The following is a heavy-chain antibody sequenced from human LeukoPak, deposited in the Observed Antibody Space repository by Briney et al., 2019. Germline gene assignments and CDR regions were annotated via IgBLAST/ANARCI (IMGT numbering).Heavy chain of an antibody. CDR3: AREKSDGFDI. J-gene: IGHJ3*02. Sequence: SQTLSLTCAISGCSVSSISAAWSWIRQSPSRGLEWLGRTYYRSKWYDDYAVSVKSRITINSDTSKNQFSLHLNSVTPEDTAVYYCAREKSDGFDIWGQGTMVTVSS. V-gene: IGHV6-1*01. CDR1: GCSVSSISAA. CDR2: TYYRSKWYD.